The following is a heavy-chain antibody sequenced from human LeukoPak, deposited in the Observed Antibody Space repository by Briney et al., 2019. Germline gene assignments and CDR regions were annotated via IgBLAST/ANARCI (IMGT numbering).Heavy chain of an antibody. D-gene: IGHD5-24*01. J-gene: IGHJ4*02. CDR2: INAGNGNT. Sequence: ASVKVSCKASGYIFTGYYMHWVRQAPGQRLEWMGWINAGNGNTKYSQKFQGRVTITRDTSASTAYMELSSLRSEDTAVYYCARDRTGGDGYNFWDYWGQGTLVTVSS. CDR3: ARDRTGGDGYNFWDY. CDR1: GYIFTGYY. V-gene: IGHV1-3*01.